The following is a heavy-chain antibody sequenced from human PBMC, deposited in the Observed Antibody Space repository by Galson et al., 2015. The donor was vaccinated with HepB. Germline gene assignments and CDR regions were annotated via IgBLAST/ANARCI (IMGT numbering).Heavy chain of an antibody. CDR2: IYSGGST. D-gene: IGHD2-2*01. Sequence: SLRLSCAASGFTVSSNYMSWVRQAPGKGLEWVSVIYSGGSTYYADSVKGRFTISRDNSKNTLYLQMNSLRAEDTAVYYCARVGGSSTSSPGIFDYWGQGTLVTVSS. CDR3: ARVGGSSTSSPGIFDY. V-gene: IGHV3-53*01. CDR1: GFTVSSNY. J-gene: IGHJ4*02.